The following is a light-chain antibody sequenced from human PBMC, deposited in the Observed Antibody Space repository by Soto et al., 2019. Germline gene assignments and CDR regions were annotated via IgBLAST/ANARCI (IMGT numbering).Light chain of an antibody. V-gene: IGKV3-15*01. CDR1: QSVSSN. CDR3: QQDNNWPFT. J-gene: IGKJ3*01. Sequence: EIVMTQSPATLSVSPGERATLSCRASQSVSSNLAWYQQKPGQAPRLLIYGASTRATGIPARFSGSGSGTEFTISISSLQSEDFGVYYCQQDNNWPFTFGPGTKVDIK. CDR2: GAS.